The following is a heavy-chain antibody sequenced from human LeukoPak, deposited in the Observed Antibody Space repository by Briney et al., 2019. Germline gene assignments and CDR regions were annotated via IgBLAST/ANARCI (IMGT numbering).Heavy chain of an antibody. CDR2: IYYSGST. J-gene: IGHJ5*02. CDR3: ARHLPSIRSSEAAPYNWFDP. D-gene: IGHD3-22*01. V-gene: IGHV4-39*01. Sequence: SETLSLTCTVSGVSISSSSYCWGWIRQPPWNGLDWIGSIYYSGSTYYNPSLKSRVTISVDTSKNQFSLKLSSVTAEDQAVYYCARHLPSIRSSEAAPYNWFDPWGPGTLVTVSS. CDR1: GVSISSSSYC.